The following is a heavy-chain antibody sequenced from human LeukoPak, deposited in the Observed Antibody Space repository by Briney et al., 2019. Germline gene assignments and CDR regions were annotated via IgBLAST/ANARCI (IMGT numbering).Heavy chain of an antibody. CDR3: ARDYFPGTYYYYMDV. CDR1: GFTFSTYY. Sequence: GGSLRLSRAASGFTFSTYYMSWVRQAPGTGLEWVANIKQDGSEKYYVDSVKGRFTISRDNAKNSLYLQMNSLRAEDTALYYCARDYFPGTYYYYMDVWGKGTTVTVSS. CDR2: IKQDGSEK. V-gene: IGHV3-7*03. D-gene: IGHD2/OR15-2a*01. J-gene: IGHJ6*03.